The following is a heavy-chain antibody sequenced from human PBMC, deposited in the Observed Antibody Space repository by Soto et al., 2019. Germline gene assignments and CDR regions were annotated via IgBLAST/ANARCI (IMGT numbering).Heavy chain of an antibody. V-gene: IGHV3-30*18. CDR2: ISYDGSNK. CDR3: AKDLGSGSYLFDAFDI. CDR1: GFTFSNYG. Sequence: QGQLVESGGGVVQPGRSLRLSCAASGFTFSNYGMHWVRQAPGKGLEWVAVISYDGSNKYYADSVKGRFTISRDNSKNTLSLQMNSLRAEDTAVYYCAKDLGSGSYLFDAFDIWGQGTMVTVSS. D-gene: IGHD1-26*01. J-gene: IGHJ3*02.